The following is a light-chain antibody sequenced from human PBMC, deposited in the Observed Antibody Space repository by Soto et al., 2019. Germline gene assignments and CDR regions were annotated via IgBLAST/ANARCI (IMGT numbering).Light chain of an antibody. Sequence: QSALTQPASVSGSPGQSITISCTGASSDVGGYNYVSWYQQQPGKAPKLIIYDVSNRPSGVSNRFSGSKSGDTASLTISGLQAEDEAEYYCSSYTSSSTLLFGGGTKLTV. J-gene: IGLJ2*01. V-gene: IGLV2-14*01. CDR2: DVS. CDR1: SSDVGGYNY. CDR3: SSYTSSSTLL.